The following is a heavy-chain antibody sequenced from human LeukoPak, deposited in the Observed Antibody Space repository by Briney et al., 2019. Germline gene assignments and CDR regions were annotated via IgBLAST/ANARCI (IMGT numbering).Heavy chain of an antibody. CDR1: GFTFSSYG. J-gene: IGHJ4*02. Sequence: GGSLRLSCVASGFTFSSYGMHWVRQAPGKGLEWVAFIRYDGNRKYYADSVKGRFTISRDTSKSMVFLQMNSLRVEHTAVYYCAKKRRGNNPYDYWGQGTLVTVSS. CDR2: IRYDGNRK. CDR3: AKKRRGNNPYDY. V-gene: IGHV3-30*02. D-gene: IGHD1/OR15-1a*01.